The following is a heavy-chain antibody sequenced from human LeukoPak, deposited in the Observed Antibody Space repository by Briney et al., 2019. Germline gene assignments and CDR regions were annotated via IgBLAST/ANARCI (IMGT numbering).Heavy chain of an antibody. Sequence: TSETLSLTCTVSGGSISSGGYYWSWIRQHPGKGLEWIGYIYYSGSTYYNPSLKSRVTISVDTSKNQFSLKLSSVTAADTAVYYCARAAGYDYVWGSYRRPDYYYGMDVWGQGTTVTVSS. J-gene: IGHJ6*02. CDR3: ARAAGYDYVWGSYRRPDYYYGMDV. CDR2: IYYSGST. D-gene: IGHD3-16*02. CDR1: GGSISSGGYY. V-gene: IGHV4-31*03.